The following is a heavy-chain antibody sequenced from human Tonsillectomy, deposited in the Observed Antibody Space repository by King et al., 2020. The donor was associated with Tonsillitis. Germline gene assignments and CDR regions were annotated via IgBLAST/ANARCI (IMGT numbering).Heavy chain of an antibody. D-gene: IGHD3-16*02. V-gene: IGHV4-61*01. CDR3: ATSRQGLPAPYDPVWGSYRYTGWFDP. J-gene: IGHJ5*02. CDR2: ISYSGST. Sequence: VQLQESGPGLVKPSETLSLTCTVSGGSVSSSSYYWSWIRQPPGKGLEWIGYISYSGSTNYNPSLKSRVTISVDKSKNQFSLKLTSVTAADTAVYYCATSRQGLPAPYDPVWGSYRYTGWFDPWGQGTLVTVSS. CDR1: GGSVSSSSYY.